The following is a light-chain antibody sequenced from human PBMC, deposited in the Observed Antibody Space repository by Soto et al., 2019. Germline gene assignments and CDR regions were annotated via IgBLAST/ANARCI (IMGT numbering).Light chain of an antibody. CDR2: SAS. Sequence: DIQMTQSPSFVSASVGDRVTITFRASQAVSTWLAWYQQKPGDAPELLIYSASNLQSGVPSRFSGSGSGTDFTLTISGLQSEDFATYYCQQSFSTPTFGQGTRLEIK. J-gene: IGKJ5*01. CDR1: QAVSTW. CDR3: QQSFSTPT. V-gene: IGKV1-12*01.